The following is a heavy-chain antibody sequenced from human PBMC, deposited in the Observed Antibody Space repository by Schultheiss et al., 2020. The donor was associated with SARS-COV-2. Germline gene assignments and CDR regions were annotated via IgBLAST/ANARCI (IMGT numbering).Heavy chain of an antibody. CDR1: GGSISSYY. CDR3: ARDPYYYGSGSYANYYYGMDV. D-gene: IGHD3-10*01. Sequence: SETLSLTCTVSGGSISSYYWSWIRQPPGKGLEWIGYIYYSGSTNYNPSLKSRVTISVDTSKNQFSLKLSSVTAADTAVYYCARDPYYYGSGSYANYYYGMDVWGQGTTVTVSS. CDR2: IYYSGST. V-gene: IGHV4-59*01. J-gene: IGHJ6*02.